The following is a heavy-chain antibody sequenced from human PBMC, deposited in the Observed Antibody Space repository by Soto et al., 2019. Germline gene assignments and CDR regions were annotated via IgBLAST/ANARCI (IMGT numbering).Heavy chain of an antibody. J-gene: IGHJ4*02. V-gene: IGHV3-30*03. CDR2: ISYDGSKT. Sequence: QVQLLDSGGGVVQTGRSLRLSCAASGFTFSSYGMQWVRQAPGKGLEWVAHISYDGSKTYYADSVKGRFSISRDNSKNTLYLQMNSLRVEDTAVYYCVGGYYYGDYWGQGTLVTVSS. D-gene: IGHD3-22*01. CDR3: VGGYYYGDY. CDR1: GFTFSSYG.